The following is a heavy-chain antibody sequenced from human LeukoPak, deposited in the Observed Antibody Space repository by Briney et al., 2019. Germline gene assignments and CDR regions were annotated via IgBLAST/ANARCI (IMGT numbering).Heavy chain of an antibody. CDR2: ISYDGSNK. V-gene: IGHV3-30*03. CDR1: GFTFSSYG. D-gene: IGHD3-22*01. CDR3: ARDSKARLWLLQY. Sequence: GGSLRLSCAASGFTFSSYGMHWVRQAPGKGLEWVAVISYDGSNKYYADSVKGRFTISRDNSKNTLYLQMNSLRAEDTAVYYCARDSKARLWLLQYWGQGTLVTVSS. J-gene: IGHJ4*02.